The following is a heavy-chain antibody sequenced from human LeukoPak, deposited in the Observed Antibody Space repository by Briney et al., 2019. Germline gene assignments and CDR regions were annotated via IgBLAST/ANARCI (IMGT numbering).Heavy chain of an antibody. Sequence: GGSLRLSCAASGFTSSSYEMNWVRQAPGKGLEWVSSISSSSSYIYYADSVKGRFTISRDNAKNSLYLQMNSLRAEDTAVYYCARVHRVYGDYGNLEDYWGQGTLVTVSS. D-gene: IGHD4-17*01. J-gene: IGHJ4*02. V-gene: IGHV3-21*01. CDR3: ARVHRVYGDYGNLEDY. CDR2: ISSSSSYI. CDR1: GFTSSSYE.